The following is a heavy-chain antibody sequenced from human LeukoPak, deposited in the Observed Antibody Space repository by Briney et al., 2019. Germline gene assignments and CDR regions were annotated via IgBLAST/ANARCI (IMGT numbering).Heavy chain of an antibody. CDR2: IISDRKTT. J-gene: IGHJ4*02. Sequence: GGSLRLSCVASGFSFSDYSMNWVRQAPGKGLECISYIISDRKTTWHADSVKGRFTISRDNSKNTLYLQMNSLRAEDTAVYYCAKDRLGYCSGGSCYRFDYWGQGTLVTVSS. CDR1: GFSFSDYS. V-gene: IGHV3-48*01. CDR3: AKDRLGYCSGGSCYRFDY. D-gene: IGHD2-15*01.